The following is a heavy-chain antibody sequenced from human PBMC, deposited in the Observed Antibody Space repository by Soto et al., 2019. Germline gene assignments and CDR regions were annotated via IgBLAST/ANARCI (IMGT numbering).Heavy chain of an antibody. V-gene: IGHV4-59*01. J-gene: IGHJ6*02. Sequence: SVTLSLTCALLCHSILSSYWSWIMNSPGKGLEWIGYIYYSGSTNYNASLKSRVTISVDTSKNQFSLKLSSVTAADTAVYYCARVVAGIKDYYYYGMDVWGQGTTVT. CDR1: CHSILSSY. CDR3: ARVVAGIKDYYYYGMDV. CDR2: IYYSGST. D-gene: IGHD6-19*01.